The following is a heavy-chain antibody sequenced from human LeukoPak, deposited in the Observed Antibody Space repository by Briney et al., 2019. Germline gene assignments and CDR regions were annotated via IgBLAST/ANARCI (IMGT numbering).Heavy chain of an antibody. CDR1: GFTFSSYG. CDR3: ARDLFGNYDC. J-gene: IGHJ4*02. V-gene: IGHV3-33*01. Sequence: PGRSLRLSCAASGFTFSSYGMHWVRQAPGKGLEWVALIWYDGSDKYYAESVKGRFTISRDNSKNTLYLQINSLRAEDTAMYYCARDLFGNYDCWGQGTLVTVSS. D-gene: IGHD4-4*01. CDR2: IWYDGSDK.